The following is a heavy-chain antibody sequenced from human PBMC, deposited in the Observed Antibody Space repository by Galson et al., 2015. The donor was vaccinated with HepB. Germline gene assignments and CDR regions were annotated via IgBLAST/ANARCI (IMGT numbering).Heavy chain of an antibody. J-gene: IGHJ4*02. CDR3: ASVEITLGRGGLRTRSYLGH. CDR1: GITFSTYS. CDR2: ISSSSSYI. V-gene: IGHV3-21*01. Sequence: SLRLSCAASGITFSTYSMNWVRQAPGKGLEWVSSISSSSSYIYYADSVKGRFTISRDNAKRSLYLQMNSLRAEDTAVYFCASVEITLGRGGLRTRSYLGHWGQGTLVTVSS. D-gene: IGHD3-10*01.